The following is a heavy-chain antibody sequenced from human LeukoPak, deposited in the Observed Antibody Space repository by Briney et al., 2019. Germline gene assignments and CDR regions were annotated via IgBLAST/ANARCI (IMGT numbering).Heavy chain of an antibody. CDR1: GFNFDDFG. V-gene: IGHV3-20*04. D-gene: IGHD4-17*01. Sequence: TGGSLRLSCAASGFNFDDFGMSWVGQAPGKGLQWVSIINWDGGSTGYADSVKGRFTISRDNAKNSLYLQMNSLRVEDTAFYYCAREGYGSDWDYWGQGTLVTVSS. J-gene: IGHJ4*02. CDR3: AREGYGSDWDY. CDR2: INWDGGST.